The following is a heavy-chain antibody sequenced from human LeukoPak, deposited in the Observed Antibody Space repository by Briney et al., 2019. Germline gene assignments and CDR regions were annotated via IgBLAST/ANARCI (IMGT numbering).Heavy chain of an antibody. CDR3: ARALWFGKKECSETDY. Sequence: ASVKVSCKASGGTFSSYAISWVRQAPGQGLEWMGRIIPILGIANYAQKFQGRVTITADKSTSTAYMELSSLRSEDTAVYYCARALWFGKKECSETDYWGQGTLVTVSS. J-gene: IGHJ4*02. D-gene: IGHD3-10*01. CDR1: GGTFSSYA. V-gene: IGHV1-69*04. CDR2: IIPILGIA.